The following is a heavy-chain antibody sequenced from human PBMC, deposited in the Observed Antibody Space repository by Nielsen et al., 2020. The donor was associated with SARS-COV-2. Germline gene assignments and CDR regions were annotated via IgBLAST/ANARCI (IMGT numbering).Heavy chain of an antibody. Sequence: WVRQAPGQGLEWMGWISAYNGNTNYAQKLQGRVTMTTDTSTSTAYMELRSLRSDDTAVYYCARDSGIPENYFDYWGQGTLVTVSS. D-gene: IGHD1-26*01. CDR2: ISAYNGNT. CDR3: ARDSGIPENYFDY. V-gene: IGHV1-18*01. J-gene: IGHJ4*02.